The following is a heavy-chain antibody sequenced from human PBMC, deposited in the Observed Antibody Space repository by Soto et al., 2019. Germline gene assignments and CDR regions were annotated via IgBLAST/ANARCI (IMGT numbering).Heavy chain of an antibody. CDR2: IYYSGST. Sequence: QVQRQESGPGLVKPSQTLSLTCTVSGGCISSGDCYWSWIRQPPGKGLEWIGYIYYSGSTYYNPSLKSRVTISVDTSKNQFSLKLSSVTAADTAVYYCARDGNYYGMDVWGQGTTVTVSS. D-gene: IGHD1-1*01. CDR1: GGCISSGDCY. V-gene: IGHV4-30-4*01. CDR3: ARDGNYYGMDV. J-gene: IGHJ6*02.